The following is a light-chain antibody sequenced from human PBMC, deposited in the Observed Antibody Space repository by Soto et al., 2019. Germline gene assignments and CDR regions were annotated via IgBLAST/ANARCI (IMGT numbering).Light chain of an antibody. CDR1: QGISNS. CDR3: QKYNGAPRA. Sequence: DIQVTQSPSAMSASVGDRVTITCRASQGISNSLAWYQQKPGKVPKLLIYAASTLQSEVPYRFSGSGSGTDFTLTISSLQPEDVATYYCQKYNGAPRAFGQGTKVEIK. V-gene: IGKV1-27*01. J-gene: IGKJ1*01. CDR2: AAS.